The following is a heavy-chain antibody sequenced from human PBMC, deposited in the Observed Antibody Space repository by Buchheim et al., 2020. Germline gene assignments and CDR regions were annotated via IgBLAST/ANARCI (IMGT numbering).Heavy chain of an antibody. CDR1: GGSISGGNDC. V-gene: IGHV4-30-4*01. CDR3: ARDIYGYGYRDN. D-gene: IGHD5-12*01. Sequence: QVQLQESGPGLVKPSQTLSLTCTVSGGSISGGNDCWSWIRQPPGKGLEWIGYMYYRGSAYYNPSLKSRLTISVDTSKNQLYLQLSSVTAADTAVYYCARDIYGYGYRDNWGQGT. CDR2: MYYRGSA. J-gene: IGHJ4*02.